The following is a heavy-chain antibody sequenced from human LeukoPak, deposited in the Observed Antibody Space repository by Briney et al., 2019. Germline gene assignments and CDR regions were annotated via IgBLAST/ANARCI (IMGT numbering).Heavy chain of an antibody. J-gene: IGHJ6*02. V-gene: IGHV3-30-3*01. CDR1: GFTVSSNY. Sequence: PGGSLRLSCAASGFTVSSNYMSWVRQAPGKGLEWVAVISYDGSNKYYADSVKGRFTISRDNSKNTLYLQMNSLRAEDTAVYYCARDLTISYYYYGMDVWGQGTTVTVSS. CDR3: ARDLTISYYYYGMDV. D-gene: IGHD4/OR15-4a*01. CDR2: ISYDGSNK.